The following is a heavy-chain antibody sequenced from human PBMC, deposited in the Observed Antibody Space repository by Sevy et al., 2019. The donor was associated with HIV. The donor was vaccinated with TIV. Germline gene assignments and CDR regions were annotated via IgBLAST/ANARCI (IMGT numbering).Heavy chain of an antibody. CDR2: ISNDGSDK. CDR1: GFTFSRYG. Sequence: GESLKISCAAAGFTFSRYGMHWARQAPGKGLEWVAVISNDGSDKEYAVSVKGRFTVSRDNSKDTVYLQMNSLRLEDTAVYYCANSRGRYEGSSWLYYYYIMDVWGQGTTVTVSS. V-gene: IGHV3-30*18. J-gene: IGHJ6*02. CDR3: ANSRGRYEGSSWLYYYYIMDV. D-gene: IGHD6-13*01.